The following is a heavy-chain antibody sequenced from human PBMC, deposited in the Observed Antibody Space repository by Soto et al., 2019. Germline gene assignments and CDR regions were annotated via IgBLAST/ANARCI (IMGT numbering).Heavy chain of an antibody. V-gene: IGHV4-31*03. CDR3: ARDIGSAWGFGDYNWFDP. CDR2: IYYSGNT. CDR1: GGTISSGGYY. D-gene: IGHD2-21*01. Sequence: QVQLQESGPGLVKSSQTRSLTCTVAGGTISSGGYYWSWIRQHPGKGLEWIGNIYYSGNTYYNPSLKSRVTISVDTSKNQFSLKLSSVTAADTAVYYCARDIGSAWGFGDYNWFDPWGQGTLVTVSS. J-gene: IGHJ5*02.